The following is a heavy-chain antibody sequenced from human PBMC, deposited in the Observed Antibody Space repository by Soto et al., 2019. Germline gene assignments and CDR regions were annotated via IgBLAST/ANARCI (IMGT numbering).Heavy chain of an antibody. J-gene: IGHJ4*02. Sequence: ASVKLSFRASVYTFTGYYMHWVRQAPGQGLQWMGAISHNSGDTNYSERFQGRGTMTRDTSTSTAYIELIRLRWYDTAVYYRSISDRFDYSAPGDYWGQGTLVTVSS. CDR1: VYTFTGYY. CDR2: ISHNSGDT. D-gene: IGHD1-26*01. CDR3: SISDRFDYSAPGDY. V-gene: IGHV1-2*02.